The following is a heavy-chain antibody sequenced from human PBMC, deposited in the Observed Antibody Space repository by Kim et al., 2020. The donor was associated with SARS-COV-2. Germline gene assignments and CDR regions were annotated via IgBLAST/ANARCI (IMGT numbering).Heavy chain of an antibody. V-gene: IGHV3-33*06. CDR3: AKDLNPYDSSGYYPY. CDR1: GFTFSSYG. J-gene: IGHJ4*02. Sequence: GGSLRLSCAASGFTFSSYGMHWGSQAPGKGLEWVAVIWYDGSNKYYADSVKGRFTISRDNSKNTLYLQMKSLRAEDTAVYYCAKDLNPYDSSGYYPYWGQGTLVTVSS. D-gene: IGHD3-22*01. CDR2: IWYDGSNK.